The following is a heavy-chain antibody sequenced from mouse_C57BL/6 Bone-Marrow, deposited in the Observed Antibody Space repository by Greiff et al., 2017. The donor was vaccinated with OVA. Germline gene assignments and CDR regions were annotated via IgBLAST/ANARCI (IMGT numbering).Heavy chain of an antibody. Sequence: VQRVESGGGLVKPGGSLKLSCAASGFTFSDYGMHWVRQAPEKGLEWVAYISSGSSTIYYADTVKGRFTIARDNAKNTLFLQMTSLRSEDTAMYYCARRGLWLLRPYAMDYWGQGTSVTVSS. J-gene: IGHJ4*01. CDR1: GFTFSDYG. CDR3: ARRGLWLLRPYAMDY. V-gene: IGHV5-17*01. D-gene: IGHD2-3*01. CDR2: ISSGSSTI.